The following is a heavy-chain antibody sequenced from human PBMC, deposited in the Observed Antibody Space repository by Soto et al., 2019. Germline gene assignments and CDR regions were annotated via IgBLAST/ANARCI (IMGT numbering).Heavy chain of an antibody. D-gene: IGHD3-22*01. V-gene: IGHV3-23*01. CDR2: ISGSGGST. J-gene: IGHJ4*02. Sequence: EVQLLESGGGLVQPGGSLRLSCAASGFTFSSYAMSWVRQAPGKGLEWVSAISGSGGSTYYADSVKGRFTISRDNSKNTLYLQMNSRRAEDTAVYYCAKEGRSYYDSSGYYHQERFLDYWGQGTLVTVSS. CDR3: AKEGRSYYDSSGYYHQERFLDY. CDR1: GFTFSSYA.